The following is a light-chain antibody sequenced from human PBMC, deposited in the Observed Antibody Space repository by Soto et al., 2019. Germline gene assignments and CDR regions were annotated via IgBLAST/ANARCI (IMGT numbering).Light chain of an antibody. Sequence: EFVLTQSPGTLSLSPGERATLSCRASQTVRNNYLAWYQQKPGQAPRLLIYDASSRATGIPDRFSGCGSGTDFTLTISRLEPEDFAVYYCQQFSSYPLTFGGGTKVESK. V-gene: IGKV3-20*01. CDR1: QTVRNNY. CDR2: DAS. CDR3: QQFSSYPLT. J-gene: IGKJ4*01.